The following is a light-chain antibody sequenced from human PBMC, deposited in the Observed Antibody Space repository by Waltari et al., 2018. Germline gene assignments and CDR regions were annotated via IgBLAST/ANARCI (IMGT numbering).Light chain of an antibody. CDR1: RRDVGFYSLFLRFPQHPGTAPKTH. J-gene: IGLJ3*02. V-gene: IGLV2-14*01. CDR2: KVN. Sequence: QSALTQPASVSGSPGQSIPLPCTGTRRDVGFYSLFLRFPQHPGTAPKTHRSRFHHHPGKAPKVMIYKVNNRPSGVSNRFSGSKSANTASLTISGLQAEDEADYYCSSYTRRSYWVFGGGTQLTVL. CDR3: SSYTRRSYWV.